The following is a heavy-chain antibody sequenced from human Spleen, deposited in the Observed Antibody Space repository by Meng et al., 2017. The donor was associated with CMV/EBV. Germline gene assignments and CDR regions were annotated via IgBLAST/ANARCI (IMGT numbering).Heavy chain of an antibody. J-gene: IGHJ4*02. CDR3: AKHRGSSWFRDYFEN. V-gene: IGHV3-23*01. CDR2: ITVSGGNT. Sequence: GGSLRLSCAASGFSFSRHAMSWVRQAPGKGLEWISGITVSGGNTQHVDSVKGRFTISRDNSKNTLFPQMNSLRVEATAVYYCAKHRGSSWFRDYFENWGQGSLVTVSS. D-gene: IGHD6-13*01. CDR1: GFSFSRHA.